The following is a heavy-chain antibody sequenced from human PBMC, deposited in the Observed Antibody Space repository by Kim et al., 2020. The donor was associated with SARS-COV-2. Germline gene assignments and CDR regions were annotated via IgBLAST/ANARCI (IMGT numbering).Heavy chain of an antibody. D-gene: IGHD3-16*01. V-gene: IGHV3-23*01. CDR3: ANLMPLVWGGADALDI. J-gene: IGHJ3*02. Sequence: DSVKGPFTISRDNSKNTLYLQMNSLRVEDTAVYFCANLMPLVWGGADALDIWGQGKIVTVSS.